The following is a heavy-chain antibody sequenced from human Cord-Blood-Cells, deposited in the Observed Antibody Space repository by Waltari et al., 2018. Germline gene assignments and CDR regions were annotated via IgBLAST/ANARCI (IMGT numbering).Heavy chain of an antibody. CDR2: IIPIFGTA. D-gene: IGHD3-3*01. Sequence: SYATSWVRQAPGQGLEWMGGIIPIFGTANYPQKSQGRVTITADESTSTAYMELSSLRSEDTAVYYCARDYDFWSGYYDAFDIWGQGTMVTVSS. CDR3: ARDYDFWSGYYDAFDI. J-gene: IGHJ3*02. V-gene: IGHV1-69*01. CDR1: SYA.